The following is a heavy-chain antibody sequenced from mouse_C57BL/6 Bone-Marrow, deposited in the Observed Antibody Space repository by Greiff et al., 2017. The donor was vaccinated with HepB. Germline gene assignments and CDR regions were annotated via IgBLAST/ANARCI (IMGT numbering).Heavy chain of an antibody. CDR1: GFTFSDYY. CDR3: ARRDYPYAMDY. V-gene: IGHV5-12*01. Sequence: VQLVESGGGLVQPGGSLKLSCAASGFTFSDYYMYWVRQTPEKRLEWVAYISNGGGSTYYPDTVKGRFTISRDNAKNTLYLQMSRLKSEDTAMYYCARRDYPYAMDYWGQGTSVTVSS. CDR2: ISNGGGST. J-gene: IGHJ4*01. D-gene: IGHD2-4*01.